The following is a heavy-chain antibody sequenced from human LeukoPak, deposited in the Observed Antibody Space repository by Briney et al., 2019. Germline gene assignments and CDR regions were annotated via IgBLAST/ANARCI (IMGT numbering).Heavy chain of an antibody. D-gene: IGHD4/OR15-4a*01. CDR2: ISGSGGST. J-gene: IGHJ4*02. CDR1: GFTFSSYG. CDR3: AKAGLVRGGALDS. Sequence: GGSLRLSCAASGFTFSSYGMSWVRQAPGKGLEWVSAISGSGGSTYYADSVKGRFSISRDNSKSTLYLQMNSLRVEDTAVYYCAKAGLVRGGALDSWGQGTLVTVSS. V-gene: IGHV3-23*01.